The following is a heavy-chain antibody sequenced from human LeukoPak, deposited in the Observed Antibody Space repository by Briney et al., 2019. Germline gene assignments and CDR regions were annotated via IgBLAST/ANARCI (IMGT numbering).Heavy chain of an antibody. D-gene: IGHD3-22*01. J-gene: IGHJ4*02. CDR2: INPNSGGT. CDR3: ARDRYYDSSGYYLFDY. Sequence: ASVKVSCKASGYTFTGHYMHWVRQAPGQGLEWMGWINPNSGGTNYAQKFQGRVTMTRDTSISTAYMELSRLRSDDTGVYYCARDRYYDSSGYYLFDYWGQGTLVTVSS. CDR1: GYTFTGHY. V-gene: IGHV1-2*02.